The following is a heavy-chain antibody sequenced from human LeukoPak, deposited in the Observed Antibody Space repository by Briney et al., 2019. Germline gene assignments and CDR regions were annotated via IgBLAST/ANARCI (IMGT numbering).Heavy chain of an antibody. CDR1: GGSISSGGYS. CDR2: IYHSGST. J-gene: IGHJ4*02. V-gene: IGHV4-30-2*01. CDR3: ARLAYCGGDCYPFDY. D-gene: IGHD2-21*02. Sequence: SETLSLTCAVSGGSISSGGYSWSWIRQPPGKGLEWIGYIYHSGSTYYNPSLKSRVTISVDGSKNQFSLKLSSVTAADTAVYYCARLAYCGGDCYPFDYWGQGTLVTVSS.